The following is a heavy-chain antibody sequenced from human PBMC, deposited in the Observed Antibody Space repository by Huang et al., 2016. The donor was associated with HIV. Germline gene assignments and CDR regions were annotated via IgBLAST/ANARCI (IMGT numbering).Heavy chain of an antibody. D-gene: IGHD3-3*01. V-gene: IGHV4-30-4*08. Sequence: QESGPGLVKPSQTLSLTCTVSGDSIRSGGYYWTWIRQSPAKGLEWIGYIYYSGGSDYNPSLKSRVSISIDAFKNRVSLKLKSVTVADTAVYYCAMAPATHSVFFYWGQGTLVTVSA. CDR2: IYYSGGS. CDR1: GDSIRSGGYY. CDR3: AMAPATHSVFFY. J-gene: IGHJ4*02.